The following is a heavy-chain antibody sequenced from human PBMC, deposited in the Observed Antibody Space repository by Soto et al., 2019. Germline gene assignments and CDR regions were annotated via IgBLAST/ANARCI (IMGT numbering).Heavy chain of an antibody. D-gene: IGHD3-3*01. V-gene: IGHV3-74*01. J-gene: IGHJ4*02. CDR1: GISLSAYW. CDR3: ARGWVERLPRQPPSDY. CDR2: INEDGSST. Sequence: EVQLVESGGGLVQPGGSLRLSCAASGISLSAYWMHWVRQVPGKGLEWIARINEDGSSTSYMDSVKGRFTISRDNARDTLYLQMNSLRLEDTAVYYCARGWVERLPRQPPSDYWGQGTLVTVSS.